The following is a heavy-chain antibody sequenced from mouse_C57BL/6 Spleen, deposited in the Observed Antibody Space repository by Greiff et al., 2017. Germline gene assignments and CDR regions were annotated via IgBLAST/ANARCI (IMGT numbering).Heavy chain of an antibody. D-gene: IGHD2-5*01. CDR3: ARSGYSNYGYNYAMDD. CDR2: IYPGDGDT. Sequence: QVQLKQSGPELVKPGASVKISCKASGYAFSSSWMNWVKQRPGQGLEWIGRIYPGDGDTNYNGKFKGKATLTADNSSSTAYMQLSSLTSEDSAVYFCARSGYSNYGYNYAMDDWGQGTSVTVSS. V-gene: IGHV1-82*01. CDR1: GYAFSSSW. J-gene: IGHJ4*01.